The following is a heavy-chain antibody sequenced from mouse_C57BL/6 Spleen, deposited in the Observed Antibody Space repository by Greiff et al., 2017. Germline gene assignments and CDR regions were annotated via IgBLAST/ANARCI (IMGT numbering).Heavy chain of an antibody. V-gene: IGHV5-9-1*02. J-gene: IGHJ3*01. CDR1: GFTFSSYA. CDR2: ISSGGDYI. Sequence: EVQLQQSGEGLVKPGGSLKLSCAASGFTFSSYAMSWVRQTPEKRLEWVAYISSGGDYIYYADTVKGRFTISRDNARNTLYLQMSSLKSEDTAMYYCITTVVAPFAYWGQGTLVTVSA. D-gene: IGHD1-1*01. CDR3: ITTVVAPFAY.